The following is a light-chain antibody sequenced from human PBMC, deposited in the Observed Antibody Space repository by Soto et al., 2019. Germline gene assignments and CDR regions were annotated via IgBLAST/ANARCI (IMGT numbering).Light chain of an antibody. J-gene: IGKJ1*01. CDR1: QSVSSSY. CDR3: QQHNNWPPWT. CDR2: GAS. Sequence: EIVLTQSPGTLSLSPGERATLSCRASQSVSSSYLAWYQQKPGQAPRLLMYGASTRATGIPDRFSGSGSGTEFTLTISSLQSEDFAVYYCQQHNNWPPWTFGQGTKVEIK. V-gene: IGKV3-15*01.